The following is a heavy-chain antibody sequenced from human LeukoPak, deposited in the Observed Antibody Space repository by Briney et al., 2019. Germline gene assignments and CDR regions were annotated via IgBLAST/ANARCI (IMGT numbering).Heavy chain of an antibody. J-gene: IGHJ4*02. V-gene: IGHV4-34*01. Sequence: SETLSLTCAVYGGSFSGYYWSWIRQPPGKGLEWIGEINHSGSTNYNPSLKSRVTISVDTSKNQFSLKLSSVTAADTAVYYCARPGGMYYFDYWGQGTLVTVSS. CDR1: GGSFSGYY. D-gene: IGHD3-16*01. CDR2: INHSGST. CDR3: ARPGGMYYFDY.